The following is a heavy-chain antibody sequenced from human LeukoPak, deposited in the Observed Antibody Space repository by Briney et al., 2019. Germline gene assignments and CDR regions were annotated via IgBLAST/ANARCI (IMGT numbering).Heavy chain of an antibody. CDR3: AKDSTELLWFGELFGSNNWFDP. Sequence: QPGGSLRLSCAASGFTFSDYAMSWVRQAPGKGLEWVSITVGSGGATVYADSVKGRFTISRDNPKTTLYLQMNSLRAEDTAVYYCAKDSTELLWFGELFGSNNWFDPWGQGTLVTVSS. CDR1: GFTFSDYA. V-gene: IGHV3-23*01. CDR2: TVGSGGAT. D-gene: IGHD3-10*01. J-gene: IGHJ5*02.